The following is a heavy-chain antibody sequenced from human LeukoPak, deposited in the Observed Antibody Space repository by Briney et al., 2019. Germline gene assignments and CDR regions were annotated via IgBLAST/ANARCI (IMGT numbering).Heavy chain of an antibody. CDR3: ARDVRSGFVDY. V-gene: IGHV3-33*01. CDR1: GFTFRSDG. Sequence: SGGSLRRSCAASGFTFRSDGRHGVREAPGKGLEWVAVIWYDGSNKYYADSVKGRFTISRDNSKNTLYLQMNSLRAEDTAVYYCARDVRSGFVDYWGQGTLVTVSS. D-gene: IGHD3-10*02. CDR2: IWYDGSNK. J-gene: IGHJ4*02.